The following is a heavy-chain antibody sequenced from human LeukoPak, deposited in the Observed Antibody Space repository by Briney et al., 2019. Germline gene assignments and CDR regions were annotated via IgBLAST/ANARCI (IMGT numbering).Heavy chain of an antibody. V-gene: IGHV3-23*01. CDR3: AKALKGIRYGMDV. D-gene: IGHD3-3*02. CDR2: LSGSGGSP. J-gene: IGHJ6*02. Sequence: GLLRLSFEASGFTSSSFALSWARQAPGKGLEWVSALSGSGGSPYYADFVKGRFTISRDNSKNTLYLQMNSLRAEDTALYYCAKALKGIRYGMDVWGQRTTVTVS. CDR1: GFTSSSFA.